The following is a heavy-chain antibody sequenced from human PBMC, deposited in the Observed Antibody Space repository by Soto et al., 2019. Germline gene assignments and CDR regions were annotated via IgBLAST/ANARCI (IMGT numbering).Heavy chain of an antibody. CDR1: GFTFRSFT. CDR3: TRDASRDSSARGWFDP. CDR2: ISSNSAYI. V-gene: IGHV3-21*01. D-gene: IGHD6-13*01. Sequence: GGSLRLSCAASGFTFRSFTMNWVRQAPGKGLEWVSTISSNSAYIYYTDALRGRFTISRDNAKNSLHLQMNSLRAEDTAAYYCTRDASRDSSARGWFDPWGPGTLATVSS. J-gene: IGHJ5*02.